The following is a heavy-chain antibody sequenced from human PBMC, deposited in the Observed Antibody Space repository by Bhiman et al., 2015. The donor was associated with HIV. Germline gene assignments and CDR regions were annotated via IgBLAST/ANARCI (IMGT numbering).Heavy chain of an antibody. Sequence: EVQLLESGGGLVQPGGSLRLSCVVSGFTFRSYAMSWVRQAPGKGLEWVSGIIGSGGSTYYTGSVKGRFTISRDNSKNTLYLQMNSLRAEDTAVYYCAKDRAFPKDHLDYWGQGTLVTVSS. CDR1: GFTFRSYA. CDR3: AKDRAFPKDHLDY. D-gene: IGHD1-14*01. J-gene: IGHJ4*02. V-gene: IGHV3-23*01. CDR2: IIGSGGST.